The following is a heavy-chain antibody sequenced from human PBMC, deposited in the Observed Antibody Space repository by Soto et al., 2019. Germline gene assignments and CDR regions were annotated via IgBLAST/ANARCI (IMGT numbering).Heavy chain of an antibody. CDR1: GYTFTSYG. J-gene: IGHJ6*02. CDR2: ISVYNGNT. D-gene: IGHD6-19*01. Sequence: GASVKVSCKASGYTFTSYGISWVRQAPGQGLEWMGWISVYNGNTNYAQKLQGRVTMTTDTSTSTAYMELRSLRSDDTAVYYCARYSSGWYAFDYYYYGMDVWGQGTTVTVSS. CDR3: ARYSSGWYAFDYYYYGMDV. V-gene: IGHV1-18*01.